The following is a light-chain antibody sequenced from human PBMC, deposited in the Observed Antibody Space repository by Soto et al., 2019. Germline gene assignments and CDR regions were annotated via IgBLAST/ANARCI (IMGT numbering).Light chain of an antibody. CDR2: EGS. CDR1: SGVVGSYNL. V-gene: IGLV2-23*01. J-gene: IGLJ3*02. CDR3: CSYAGSSLWV. Sequence: QSAWIHLPSFPGFLGRPSTIPGLGTSGVVGSYNLVSWYQQHPGKAPKLMIYEGSKRPSGVSNRFSGSKSGNTASLTISGLQAEDEADYYCCSYAGSSLWVFGGGTQLTVL.